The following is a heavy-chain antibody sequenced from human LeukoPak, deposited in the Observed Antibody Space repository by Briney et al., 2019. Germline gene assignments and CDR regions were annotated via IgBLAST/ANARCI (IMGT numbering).Heavy chain of an antibody. D-gene: IGHD2-2*01. J-gene: IGHJ5*02. Sequence: ASVKVSSKASGYTFTGYYMHWVRQAPGQGLEWMAWINPNSGGTNYAQKFQGRVTMTRDTSISTAYMELSRLRSDDTAVYYCARDTVVPAAIWFDPWGQGTLVTVSS. V-gene: IGHV1-2*02. CDR3: ARDTVVPAAIWFDP. CDR1: GYTFTGYY. CDR2: INPNSGGT.